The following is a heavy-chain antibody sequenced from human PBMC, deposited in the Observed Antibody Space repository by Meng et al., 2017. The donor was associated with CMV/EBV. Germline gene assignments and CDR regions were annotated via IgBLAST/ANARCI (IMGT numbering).Heavy chain of an antibody. CDR1: GVTFSDHY. V-gene: IGHV3-72*01. J-gene: IGHJ5*02. CDR2: TRNKANSYTT. CDR3: ARGWEAPSWFDP. D-gene: IGHD1-26*01. Sequence: SGVTFSDHYMDWVRQAPGKGVEWVGRTRNKANSYTTEYAASVKGRFTISRDDSKNSLYLQMNSLKTEDTAVYYCARGWEAPSWFDPWGQGTLVTVSS.